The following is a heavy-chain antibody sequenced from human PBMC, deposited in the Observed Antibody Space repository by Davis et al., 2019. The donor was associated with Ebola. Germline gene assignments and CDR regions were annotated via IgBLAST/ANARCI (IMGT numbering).Heavy chain of an antibody. D-gene: IGHD6-19*01. J-gene: IGHJ4*02. Sequence: PSETLSLTCTVSGGSISSYYWSWIRQPPGKGLEWIGYIYYSGSTNYNPSLKSRVTISVDTSKNQFSLKLSSVTAADTAVYYCARLPAGAVGGTRVDYWGQGTLVTVSS. CDR3: ARLPAGAVGGTRVDY. CDR1: GGSISSYY. V-gene: IGHV4-59*08. CDR2: IYYSGST.